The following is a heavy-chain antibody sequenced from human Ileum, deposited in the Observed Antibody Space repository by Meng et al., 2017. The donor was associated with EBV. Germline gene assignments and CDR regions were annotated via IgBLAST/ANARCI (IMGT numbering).Heavy chain of an antibody. V-gene: IGHV4-30-4*01. J-gene: IGHJ5*02. CDR1: GGSGSSGKNY. CDR2: IYYSGRT. D-gene: IGHD2-2*02. Sequence: GHCLVQRFKTLALTCTFSGGSGSSGKNYWIWIRQPPGKGLEWIGYIYYSGRTYYNTSLDSRVTMSVDTSKNQFSLNLNSVTAADMAVYYCARVNGDCFSTICYKGWFDPWGQGTLVTVSS. CDR3: ARVNGDCFSTICYKGWFDP.